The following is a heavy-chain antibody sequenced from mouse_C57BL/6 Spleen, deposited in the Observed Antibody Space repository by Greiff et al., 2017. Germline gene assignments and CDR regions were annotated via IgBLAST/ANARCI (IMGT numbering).Heavy chain of an antibody. CDR2: IYPGSGNT. D-gene: IGHD2-4*01. V-gene: IGHV1-66*01. CDR3: ARGDYDSYWYLDV. J-gene: IGHJ1*03. CDR1: GYSFTSYY. Sequence: VQLQQPGPELVKPGASVKISCKASGYSFTSYYIHWVKQRPGQGLEWIGWIYPGSGNTKYNEKFKGKATLTAAPSSSTAYMQLSSLTSEDSAVYYCARGDYDSYWYLDVWGTGTTVTVSS.